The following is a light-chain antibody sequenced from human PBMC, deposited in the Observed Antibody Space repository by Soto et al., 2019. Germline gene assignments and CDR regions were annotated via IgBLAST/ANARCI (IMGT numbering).Light chain of an antibody. CDR1: SSDVGSYNL. J-gene: IGLJ1*01. CDR3: CSYAGSSTFDPYV. CDR2: EGS. Sequence: QSALTQPASVSGSPGQSITISCTGTSSDVGSYNLVSWYQQHPGKAPKLMIYEGSKRPSGVSNRFSGSKSGNTASLTISGLQAEDEADYYCCSYAGSSTFDPYVFGTGTKVTV. V-gene: IGLV2-23*03.